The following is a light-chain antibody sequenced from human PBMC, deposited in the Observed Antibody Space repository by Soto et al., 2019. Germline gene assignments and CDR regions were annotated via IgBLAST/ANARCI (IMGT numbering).Light chain of an antibody. CDR1: SGDIGAFNY. Sequence: QSVLTQPASVSGSLGQSITISCTGTSGDIGAFNYVSWYQQHPGKAPKLIIYEVDNRPSGVSNRFSGSKSGNTASLTISALQAEDEADYHCSSYTGGSTYWVFGGGTKVTVL. CDR3: SSYTGGSTYWV. V-gene: IGLV2-14*01. J-gene: IGLJ3*02. CDR2: EVD.